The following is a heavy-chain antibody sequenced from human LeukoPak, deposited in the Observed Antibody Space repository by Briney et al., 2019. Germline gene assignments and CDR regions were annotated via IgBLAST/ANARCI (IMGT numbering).Heavy chain of an antibody. CDR1: GGSFSGYY. CDR2: INHSGST. V-gene: IGHV4-34*01. Sequence: SETLSLTCAVYGGSFSGYYWSWIRQPPGKGLEWIGEINHSGSTNYNPSLKSRVTISVDTSKNQFSLKLSSVTAADTAVYYCARASAENYIYYYMDVWGKGTTVTVS. D-gene: IGHD1-14*01. CDR3: ARASAENYIYYYMDV. J-gene: IGHJ6*03.